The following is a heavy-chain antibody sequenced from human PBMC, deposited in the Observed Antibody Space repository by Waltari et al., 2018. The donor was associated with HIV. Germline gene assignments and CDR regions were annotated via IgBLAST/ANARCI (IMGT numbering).Heavy chain of an antibody. V-gene: IGHV3-53*01. Sequence: EVLLAESGGRLIQPGGSLGLSCPASNFSISARHVTLIRQAPGGSVEWVDVTYPDETTHYADSVSGRFTISRAKSRTTVLLLMNSLFVDDTATYFCATGVRYYGPWGQGTRVTVSS. CDR3: ATGVRYYGP. CDR2: TYPDETT. CDR1: NFSISARH. J-gene: IGHJ5*02. D-gene: IGHD3-22*01.